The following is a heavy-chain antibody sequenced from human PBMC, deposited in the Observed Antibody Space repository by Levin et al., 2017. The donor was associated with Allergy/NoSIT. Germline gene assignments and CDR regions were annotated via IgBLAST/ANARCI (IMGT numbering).Heavy chain of an antibody. CDR1: GGSISSSSYY. V-gene: IGHV4-39*01. Sequence: SETLSLTCTVSGGSISSSSYYWGWIRQPPGKGLEWIGSIYYSGSTYYNPSLKSRVTISVDTSKNQFSLKLSSVTAADTAVYYCANQGIVGATYFDYWGQGTLVTVSS. CDR3: ANQGIVGATYFDY. D-gene: IGHD1-26*01. J-gene: IGHJ4*02. CDR2: IYYSGST.